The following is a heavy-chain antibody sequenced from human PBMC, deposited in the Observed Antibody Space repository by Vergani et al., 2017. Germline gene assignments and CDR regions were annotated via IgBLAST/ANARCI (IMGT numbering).Heavy chain of an antibody. V-gene: IGHV3-21*01. D-gene: IGHD6-13*01. J-gene: IGHJ4*02. CDR1: GFTFSSYS. CDR2: ISSSSSYI. Sequence: EVQLVESGGGLVKPGGSLRLSCAASGFTFSSYSMNWVRQAPGKGLEWVSSISSSSSYIYYADSVKGRFTISRDNAKNSLYLQMNSLRAEDTAVYYCAREEQLVLGXFDYWGQGTLVTVSS. CDR3: AREEQLVLGXFDY.